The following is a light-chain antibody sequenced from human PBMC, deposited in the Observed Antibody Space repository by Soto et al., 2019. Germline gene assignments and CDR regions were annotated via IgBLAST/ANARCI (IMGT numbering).Light chain of an antibody. CDR1: RSDVGGYNY. V-gene: IGLV2-14*01. Sequence: SALTQPASVSGSPGQSITISCTGTRSDVGGYNYVYWHQQHPGKAPKLMIYDVTNRPSGVSDRFSGSKSGNTASLTISGHQSEDEADYYCSSYTSSSTYVFGAGTKVTV. CDR2: DVT. CDR3: SSYTSSSTYV. J-gene: IGLJ1*01.